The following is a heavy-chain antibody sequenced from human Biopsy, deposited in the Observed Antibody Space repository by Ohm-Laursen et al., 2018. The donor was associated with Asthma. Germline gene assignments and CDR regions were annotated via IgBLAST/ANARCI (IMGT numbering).Heavy chain of an antibody. J-gene: IGHJ5*02. CDR1: GGYLTGHY. D-gene: IGHD1-20*01. CDR2: IDQSGYT. CDR3: ARAAITGIRGWFDP. V-gene: IGHV4-34*01. Sequence: SETLSLTCIVYGGYLTGHYWNWIRQPQGKGLEWIGEIDQSGYTNYNPSLKSRVTISADTSKNQFHLNLSSVTAADTAVYFCARAAITGIRGWFDPWGQGTQVTVSS.